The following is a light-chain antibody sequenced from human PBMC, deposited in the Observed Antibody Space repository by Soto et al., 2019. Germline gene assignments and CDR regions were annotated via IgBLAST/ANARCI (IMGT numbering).Light chain of an antibody. CDR1: QGISSY. Sequence: AIRMTQSPSSFSASTGDRVTITCRASQGISSYLAWYQQKPGKAPKLLIYAASTLQRGVPSRFSGSGSGTDFTLTISSLQPEDFATYYCQHLNTYLTFGQGTRLEIK. V-gene: IGKV1-8*01. CDR2: AAS. J-gene: IGKJ5*01. CDR3: QHLNTYLT.